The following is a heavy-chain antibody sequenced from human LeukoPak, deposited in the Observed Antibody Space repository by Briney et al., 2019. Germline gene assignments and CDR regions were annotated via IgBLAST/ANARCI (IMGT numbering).Heavy chain of an antibody. CDR1: GYSFTSYW. CDR2: IYPGDSDT. J-gene: IGHJ3*02. V-gene: IGHV5-51*01. D-gene: IGHD2-2*01. CDR3: ATRYCSSTSCYDFGASDI. Sequence: GESLKISCKGSGYSFTSYWIGWVRQMPGKGLEWMGIIYPGDSDTRYSPSFQGQVTISADKSISTAYLQWSSLKASDTAMYYCATRYCSSTSCYDFGASDIWGQGTMVTVSS.